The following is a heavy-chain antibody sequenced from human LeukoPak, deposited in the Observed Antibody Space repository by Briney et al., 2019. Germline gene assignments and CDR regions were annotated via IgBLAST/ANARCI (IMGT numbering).Heavy chain of an antibody. CDR2: MNPNSGNT. CDR1: GYTSTSYD. V-gene: IGHV1-8*03. Sequence: ASVKVSCKASGYTSTSYDINWVRQATGQGLEWMGWMNPNSGNTGYAQKFQGRVTITRNTSISTAYMELSSLRSEDTAVYYCARGRHCSSTSCHRGGNWFDPWGQGTLVTVSS. D-gene: IGHD2-2*01. CDR3: ARGRHCSSTSCHRGGNWFDP. J-gene: IGHJ5*02.